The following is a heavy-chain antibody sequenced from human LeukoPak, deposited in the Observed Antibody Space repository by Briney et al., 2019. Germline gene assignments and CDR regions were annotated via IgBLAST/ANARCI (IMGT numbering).Heavy chain of an antibody. CDR3: ARQQPPYFYMAV. CDR1: GYTFTDFY. V-gene: IGHV1-2*02. Sequence: ASVKVSCKASGYTFTDFYMHWVRQAPGQGLEWVGWINPNSDGRNYAQKFRGRVTMTRDTSISTAYMELSGLRSDDTAVYYCARQQPPYFYMAVWGKGTTVTVSS. D-gene: IGHD6-13*01. CDR2: INPNSDGR. J-gene: IGHJ6*03.